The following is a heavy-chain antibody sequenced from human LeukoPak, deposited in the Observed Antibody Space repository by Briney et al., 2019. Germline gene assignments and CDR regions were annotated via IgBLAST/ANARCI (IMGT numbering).Heavy chain of an antibody. Sequence: GASVKVSCKASGGTFSSYAISWVRQAPGQGLEWMGGIIPIFGTANYAQKFQGRVTITTDESTSTAYIELSRLRSEDTAVYYCARVNRGPYFDWLGPDYYYMDVWGKGTTVTVSS. CDR3: ARVNRGPYFDWLGPDYYYMDV. J-gene: IGHJ6*03. CDR1: GGTFSSYA. D-gene: IGHD3-9*01. V-gene: IGHV1-69*05. CDR2: IIPIFGTA.